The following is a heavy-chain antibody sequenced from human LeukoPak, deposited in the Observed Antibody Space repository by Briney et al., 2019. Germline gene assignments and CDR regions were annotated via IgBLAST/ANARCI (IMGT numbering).Heavy chain of an antibody. CDR3: ARGVMCSGGSCYLPLDY. Sequence: PSETLSLTCAVYGGSFSGYYWSWIRQPPGKGLEWIGGINHSGSINYNPSLKSRVTISVDTSKNQFSLKLSSVTAADTAVYYCARGVMCSGGSCYLPLDYWGQGTLVTVSS. CDR1: GGSFSGYY. V-gene: IGHV4-34*01. J-gene: IGHJ4*02. CDR2: INHSGSI. D-gene: IGHD2-15*01.